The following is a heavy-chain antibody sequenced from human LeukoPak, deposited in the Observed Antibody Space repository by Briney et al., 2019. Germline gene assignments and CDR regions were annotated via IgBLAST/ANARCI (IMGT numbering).Heavy chain of an antibody. J-gene: IGHJ5*02. V-gene: IGHV3-30-3*01. D-gene: IGHD3-3*01. Sequence: GGSLRLSCAASGFTFSSYAMHWVRQAPGKGLEWVAVISYDGSNKYYADSVKGRFTISRDNSKNTLYLQMNSLRAEDTAVYYCARELYDFWSGYYSPAPLDPWAREPWSPSPQ. CDR3: ARELYDFWSGYYSPAPLDP. CDR2: ISYDGSNK. CDR1: GFTFSSYA.